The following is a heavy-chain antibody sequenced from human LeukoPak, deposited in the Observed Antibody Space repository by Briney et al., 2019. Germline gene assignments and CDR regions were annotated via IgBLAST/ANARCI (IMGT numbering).Heavy chain of an antibody. CDR2: IKQDGSEK. CDR1: GFSFSTYW. CDR3: ATDLGSSRPNF. J-gene: IGHJ4*02. D-gene: IGHD6-13*01. V-gene: IGHV3-7*01. Sequence: PGESLRLSCAASGFSFSTYWMSWVRHAPGKGLEWVANIKQDGSEKYYVDSAKGRFTISRDNAKNSLYLQMNSLTAEDTAVYYCATDLGSSRPNFWGQGILVTVSS.